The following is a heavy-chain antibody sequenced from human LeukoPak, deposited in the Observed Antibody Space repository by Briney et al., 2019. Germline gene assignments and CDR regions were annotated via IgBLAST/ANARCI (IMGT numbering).Heavy chain of an antibody. CDR3: ARDMGYCSSTNCYVYYGMDV. CDR1: GGSISSYY. J-gene: IGHJ6*02. Sequence: SETLSLTCTVSGGSISSYYWSWIRQPPGKGLEWIGYIYYSGSTNYNPSLKSRVTISVDTSKNQFSLKLSSVTAADTAVYYCARDMGYCSSTNCYVYYGMDVWGQGTTVTVSS. CDR2: IYYSGST. D-gene: IGHD2-2*01. V-gene: IGHV4-59*01.